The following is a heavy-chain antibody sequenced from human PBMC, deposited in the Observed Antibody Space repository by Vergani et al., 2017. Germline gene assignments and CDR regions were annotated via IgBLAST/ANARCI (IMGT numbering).Heavy chain of an antibody. Sequence: EVQLLESGGGLVQPGGSLRLSCAASGFTFSSYAMSWVRQAPGKGLEWVSYISSSSSYTNYADSVKGRFTISRDNAKNSLYLQMNSLRAEDTAVYYCAKSPRIGWNLSFFDYWGQGTLVTVSS. CDR2: ISSSSSYT. D-gene: IGHD1-1*01. J-gene: IGHJ4*02. CDR1: GFTFSSYA. V-gene: IGHV3-48*04. CDR3: AKSPRIGWNLSFFDY.